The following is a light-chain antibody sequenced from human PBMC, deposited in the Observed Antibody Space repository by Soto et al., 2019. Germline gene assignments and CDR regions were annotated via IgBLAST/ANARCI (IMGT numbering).Light chain of an antibody. J-gene: IGKJ1*01. CDR2: GAS. CDR3: QQYNDWPRT. CDR1: QSVIGN. V-gene: IGKV3-15*01. Sequence: TQSPATPSVSPGDSATLSCRASQSVIGNLAWYQQSPGQAPRLLIYGASTRATGIPARFSGSGSGTDFTLTISSLQSEDFAVYYCQQYNDWPRTFGQGTKVDIK.